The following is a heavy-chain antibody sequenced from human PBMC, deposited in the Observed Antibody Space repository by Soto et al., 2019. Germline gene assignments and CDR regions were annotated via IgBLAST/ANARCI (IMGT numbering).Heavy chain of an antibody. V-gene: IGHV4-39*01. CDR2: IYYSGST. J-gene: IGHJ4*02. Sequence: SETLSLTCTVSGGSISSSSYYWGWIRQPPGKGLEWIGSIYYSGSTYYNPSLKSRVTISVDTSKNQFSLKLSSVTAADTAVYYCARHVALSPRFDYWGQGTLVTVSS. CDR3: ARHVALSPRFDY. CDR1: GGSISSSSYY.